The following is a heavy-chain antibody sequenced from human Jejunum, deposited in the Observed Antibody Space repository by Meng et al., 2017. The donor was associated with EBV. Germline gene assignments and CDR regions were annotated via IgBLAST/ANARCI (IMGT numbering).Heavy chain of an antibody. V-gene: IGHV4-4*02. Sequence: VQLGVSGPGLVKPSGPLSLTCPVSCDPIDSRNWGSWVRQSPEGGLEWIGEIYYSGSTNYNPSLKSRVTILVDRSENHFSLHLSSVTAADTAVYYCVRGGDYCLVYWGQGTLVTVSS. D-gene: IGHD2-21*02. CDR1: CDPIDSRNW. CDR3: VRGGDYCLVY. CDR2: IYYSGST. J-gene: IGHJ4*02.